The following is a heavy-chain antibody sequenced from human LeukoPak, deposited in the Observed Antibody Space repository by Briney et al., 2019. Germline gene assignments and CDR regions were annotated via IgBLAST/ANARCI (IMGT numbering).Heavy chain of an antibody. CDR3: AAMTTAAANAFFY. CDR2: ISGDGGST. V-gene: IGHV3-23*01. D-gene: IGHD2-2*01. Sequence: GGSLRLSCEVSGLTLRSFAMSWVRQPAGKRLEWVSAISGDGGSTEYADSVKGRFTISRDNSKNTVYLQMNSLRAGDTALYYCAAMTTAAANAFFYWGRGTVATVSA. CDR1: GLTLRSFA. J-gene: IGHJ4*02.